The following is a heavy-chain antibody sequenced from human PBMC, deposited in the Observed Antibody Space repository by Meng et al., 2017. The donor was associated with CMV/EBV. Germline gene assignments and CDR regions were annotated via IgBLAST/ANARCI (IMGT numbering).Heavy chain of an antibody. CDR3: ARGDGYKDLDY. CDR1: GYTFSDYY. J-gene: IGHJ4*02. CDR2: INPNSGGT. Sequence: SCAASGYTFSDYYVHWVRQAPGQGLEWMGWINPNSGGTNYAQKFQGRVTMTRDTSISTAYMELSRLRSDDTAVYYCARGDGYKDLDYWGQGTLVTVSS. D-gene: IGHD5-24*01. V-gene: IGHV1-2*02.